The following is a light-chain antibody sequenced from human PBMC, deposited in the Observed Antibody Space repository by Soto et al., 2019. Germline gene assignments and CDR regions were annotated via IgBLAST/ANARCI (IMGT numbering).Light chain of an antibody. J-gene: IGKJ2*01. CDR2: DAS. Sequence: DIQMTQSPSTLSASVGDRVTISCRASQSIQTWLAWYQQRPGKAPNLLIFDASDLASGVSSRFSGSGSGAEFTLTISSLQADDFATYYCQQYESYTYTFGRGTRLEIK. CDR3: QQYESYTYT. V-gene: IGKV1-5*01. CDR1: QSIQTW.